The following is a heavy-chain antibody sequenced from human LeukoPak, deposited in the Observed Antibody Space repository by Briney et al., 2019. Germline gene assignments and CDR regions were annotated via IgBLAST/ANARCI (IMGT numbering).Heavy chain of an antibody. V-gene: IGHV3-48*01. CDR2: ISSPGET. J-gene: IGHJ4*02. D-gene: IGHD6-13*01. CDR1: GFAFSAYS. Sequence: GGSLRLSCEASGFAFSAYSMNWIRQAPGKGLEWVSYISSPGETYYADSVRGRLAISRDDAKNTLSLQMTRLRVEDTAVYYCARIKYPRYSSDLWGQGTLVTVSS. CDR3: ARIKYPRYSSDL.